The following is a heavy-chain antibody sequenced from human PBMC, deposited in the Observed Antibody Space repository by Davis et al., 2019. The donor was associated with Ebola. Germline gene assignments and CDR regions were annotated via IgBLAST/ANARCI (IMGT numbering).Heavy chain of an antibody. Sequence: AASVKVSCKASGYTFTSYGISWVRQAPGQGLEWMGWISAYNGNTNYAQKLQGRVTMTTDTSTSTAYMELSSLRSEDTAVYYCARGSKMQGVVAAIMDYWGQGTLVTVSS. CDR2: ISAYNGNT. CDR3: ARGSKMQGVVAAIMDY. CDR1: GYTFTSYG. V-gene: IGHV1-18*01. D-gene: IGHD2-15*01. J-gene: IGHJ4*02.